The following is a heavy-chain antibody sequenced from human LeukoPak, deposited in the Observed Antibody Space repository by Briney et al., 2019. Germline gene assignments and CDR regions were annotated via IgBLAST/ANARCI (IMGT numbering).Heavy chain of an antibody. V-gene: IGHV4-59*01. Sequence: SETLSLTCAVSGGSISSYYWSWIRQPPGKGLEWIGYIYYSGSTNYNPSLKSRVTISVDTSKNQFSLKLSSVTAADTAVYYCARFRDGWDYWGQGTLVTVSS. CDR2: IYYSGST. J-gene: IGHJ4*02. CDR1: GGSISSYY. CDR3: ARFRDGWDY. D-gene: IGHD5-24*01.